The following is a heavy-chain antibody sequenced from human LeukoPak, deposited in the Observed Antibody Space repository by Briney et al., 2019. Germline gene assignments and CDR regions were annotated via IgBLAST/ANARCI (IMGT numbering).Heavy chain of an antibody. CDR3: AKSRAYGDYVGDAFDI. Sequence: GGSLRLSCAASGFTFSSYAMSWVRQAPGKGLEWVSAISGSGGSTYYADSVKGRFTISRDNSKNTLYLQMDSLRAEDTAVYYCAKSRAYGDYVGDAFDIWGQGTMVTVSS. V-gene: IGHV3-23*01. D-gene: IGHD4-17*01. CDR2: ISGSGGST. CDR1: GFTFSSYA. J-gene: IGHJ3*02.